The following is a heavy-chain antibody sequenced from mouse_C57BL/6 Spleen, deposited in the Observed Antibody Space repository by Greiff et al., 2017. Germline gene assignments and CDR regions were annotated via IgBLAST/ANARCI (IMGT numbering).Heavy chain of an antibody. D-gene: IGHD1-1*01. V-gene: IGHV5-17*01. J-gene: IGHJ2*01. CDR3: ARNYYGSSYGRYYFDY. Sequence: EVQVVESGGGLVKPGGSLKLSCAASGFTFSDYGMHWVRQAPEKGLEWVAYISSGSSTIYYADTVKGRFTISRDNAKNTLFLQMTSLRSEDTAMYYCARNYYGSSYGRYYFDYWGQGTTLTVSS. CDR1: GFTFSDYG. CDR2: ISSGSSTI.